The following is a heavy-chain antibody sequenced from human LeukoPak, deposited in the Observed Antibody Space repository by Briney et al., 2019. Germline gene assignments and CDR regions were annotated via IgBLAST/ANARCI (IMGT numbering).Heavy chain of an antibody. V-gene: IGHV3-23*01. CDR3: AKIRVGVTPNFDY. J-gene: IGHJ4*02. D-gene: IGHD1-26*01. CDR2: ISGGGSNT. Sequence: GGSLRLSCAASGFTFRSYAMSWVRQAPGRGLEWVSSISGGGSNTYYADSVKGRFTISRDNSKNTLYLQMNSLRAEDTAVYYCAKIRVGVTPNFDYWGQGTLVTVSS. CDR1: GFTFRSYA.